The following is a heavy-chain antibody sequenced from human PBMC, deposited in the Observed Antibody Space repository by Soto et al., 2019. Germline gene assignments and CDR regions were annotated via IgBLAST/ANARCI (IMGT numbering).Heavy chain of an antibody. Sequence: ETLSLTCTVSGGAINSYYWTWIRQPAGKGLEWIGRIYSSGSTKYNPSLQSRVTMSLDTSKNQFSLRLTSVTAADTAVYYCARGQRFSDWFDPWGQGTLVT. V-gene: IGHV4-4*07. J-gene: IGHJ5*02. CDR1: GGAINSYY. D-gene: IGHD3-3*01. CDR2: IYSSGST. CDR3: ARGQRFSDWFDP.